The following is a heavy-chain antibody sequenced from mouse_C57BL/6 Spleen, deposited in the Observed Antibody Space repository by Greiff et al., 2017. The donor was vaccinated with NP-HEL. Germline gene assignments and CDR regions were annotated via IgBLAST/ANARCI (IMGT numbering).Heavy chain of an antibody. J-gene: IGHJ2*01. CDR2: FYPGSGNT. CDR1: GYTFTDYY. V-gene: IGHV1-76*01. CDR3: ARGTVVDYVDY. Sequence: QVQLQQSGAELVRPGASVQLSCKASGYTFTDYYINWVKQRPGQGLEWIARFYPGSGNTYYNEKFKGKATLTAEKSSSTAYMQLSSLTSEDSAVYFGARGTVVDYVDYWGQGTTLTDSA. D-gene: IGHD1-1*01.